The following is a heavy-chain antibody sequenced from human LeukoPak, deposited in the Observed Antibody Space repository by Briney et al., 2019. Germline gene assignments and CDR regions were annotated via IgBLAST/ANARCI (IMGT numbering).Heavy chain of an antibody. CDR2: ITMSSTYI. CDR3: ARVFRDYYFDS. CDR1: GFSFSTYN. J-gene: IGHJ4*02. D-gene: IGHD2-21*01. V-gene: IGHV3-21*01. Sequence: PGGSLRLSCAASGFSFSTYNMNWVRQAPGKGLEWVSSITMSSTYIYYADSVKGRFTISRDNAKNSVFLQMNSLGAEDTAVYYCARVFRDYYFDSWGQGTLVTVSS.